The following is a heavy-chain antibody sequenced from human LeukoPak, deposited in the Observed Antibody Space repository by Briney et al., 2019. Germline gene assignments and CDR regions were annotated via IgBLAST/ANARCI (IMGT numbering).Heavy chain of an antibody. CDR1: GGTFSSYA. J-gene: IGHJ4*02. CDR3: ARDRRFFDY. Sequence: GASVKVSCKASGGTFSSYAISWVRQAPGQGLEWMGRINPNSGGTNCAQKFQGRVTMTRDTSISTAYMELSRLRSDDTAVYYCARDRRFFDYWGQGTLVTVSS. CDR2: INPNSGGT. V-gene: IGHV1-2*06.